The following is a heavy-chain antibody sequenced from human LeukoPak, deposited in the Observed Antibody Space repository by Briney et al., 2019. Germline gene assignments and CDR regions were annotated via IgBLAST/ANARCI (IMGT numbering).Heavy chain of an antibody. J-gene: IGHJ4*02. Sequence: GTSLRLSCATSGFTFRTTGVHWVRQGPGKGLEWVALMSSDGINTYYADSVKGRFTVSRDNSKNTLYLQMNNLRAEDTAVYYCAESAGYSSGSYHLFDYWGQGTLVTVSS. CDR3: AESAGYSSGSYHLFDY. V-gene: IGHV3-33*08. CDR2: MSSDGINT. CDR1: GFTFRTTG. D-gene: IGHD3-22*01.